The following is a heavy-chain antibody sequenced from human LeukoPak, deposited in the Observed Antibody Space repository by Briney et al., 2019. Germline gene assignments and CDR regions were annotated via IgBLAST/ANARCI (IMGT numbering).Heavy chain of an antibody. CDR1: GGSISSSSYY. V-gene: IGHV4-39*01. J-gene: IGHJ6*03. CDR3: ARQEALRKAGYYYYMDV. Sequence: SETLSLTCTVSGGSISSSSYYWGWIRQPPGKGLEWIGSIYYSGSAYYNPSLKSRVTISVDTSKNQFSLKLSSVTAADTAVYYCARQEALRKAGYYYYMDVWGKGTTVAVSS. D-gene: IGHD5-12*01. CDR2: IYYSGSA.